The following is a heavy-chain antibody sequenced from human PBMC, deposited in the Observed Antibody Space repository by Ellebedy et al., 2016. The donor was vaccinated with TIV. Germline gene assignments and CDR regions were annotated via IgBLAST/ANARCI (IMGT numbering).Heavy chain of an antibody. J-gene: IGHJ4*02. CDR1: GFTFSGVA. D-gene: IGHD2-2*01. V-gene: IGHV3-23*01. CDR3: AKGTLSVPAADDY. Sequence: GESLKISCAASGFTFSGVAMTWVRQAPGKGLQWVSSTRSFDDSIYYADSVKGRFTISRDNSKNTLYLQMNSLREEDTAVYYCAKGTLSVPAADDYWGQGTLVTVSS. CDR2: TRSFDDSI.